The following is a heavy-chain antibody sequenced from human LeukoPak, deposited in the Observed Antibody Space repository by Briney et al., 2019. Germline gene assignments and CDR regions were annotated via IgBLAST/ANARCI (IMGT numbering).Heavy chain of an antibody. CDR1: GGSISNYY. V-gene: IGHV4-59*12. J-gene: IGHJ4*02. Sequence: PSETLSLTCTVSGGSISNYYWGWIRQPPGKGLEWIGYIYYSGSTYYNPSLKSRVTISVDTSKNQFSLKLSSVTAADTAVYYCARESLNTIFGVTTYYFDYWGQGTLVTVSS. D-gene: IGHD3-3*01. CDR2: IYYSGST. CDR3: ARESLNTIFGVTTYYFDY.